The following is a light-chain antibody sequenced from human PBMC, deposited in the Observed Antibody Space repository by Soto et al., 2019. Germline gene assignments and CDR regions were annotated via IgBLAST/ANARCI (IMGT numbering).Light chain of an antibody. CDR3: SSFVAGNNYWV. CDR2: EVT. V-gene: IGLV2-8*01. CDR1: SSDVGGNKY. Sequence: QSALTQPPSASGSPGQSVSISCTGTSSDVGGNKYVSWFQQHPGKAPKLIIYEVTKRPSGVPDRFSASKSGNTASLTVSGLQAEDEADYYCSSFVAGNNYWVFGGGTKLTVL. J-gene: IGLJ3*02.